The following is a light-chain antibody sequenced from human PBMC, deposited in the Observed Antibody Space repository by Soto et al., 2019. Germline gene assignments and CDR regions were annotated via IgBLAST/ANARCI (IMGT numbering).Light chain of an antibody. V-gene: IGLV1-51*02. CDR1: ASNIGNNY. Sequence: QSVLTQPPSVSAAPGQKVTISCSGSASNIGNNYVSWYQQLPGTAPKLLIYENYERPSGIPYRFSGSKSGTSATLGITGLQTGDEADDYCGAWDNSLTGGVFGGGTQLTVL. CDR3: GAWDNSLTGGV. CDR2: ENY. J-gene: IGLJ2*01.